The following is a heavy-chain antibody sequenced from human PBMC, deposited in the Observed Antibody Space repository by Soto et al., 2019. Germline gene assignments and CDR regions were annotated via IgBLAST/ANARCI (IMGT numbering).Heavy chain of an antibody. CDR2: IKQDGSEK. V-gene: IGHV3-7*01. CDR1: GFTFSSYW. J-gene: IGHJ6*02. CDR3: ARDGDVSQLLWFGELLFLNYYYYGMDV. Sequence: PGGSLRLSCAASGFTFSSYWMSWVRQAPGKGLEWVANIKQDGSEKYYVDSVKGRFTISRDNAKNSLYLQMNSLRAEDTAVYYCARDGDVSQLLWFGELLFLNYYYYGMDVWGQGTTVTVPS. D-gene: IGHD3-10*01.